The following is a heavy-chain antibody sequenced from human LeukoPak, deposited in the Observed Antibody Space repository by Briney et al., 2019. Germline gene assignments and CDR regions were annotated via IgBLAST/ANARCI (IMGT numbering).Heavy chain of an antibody. V-gene: IGHV4-59*12. CDR3: ARVGHSSGWYSWFDP. D-gene: IGHD6-19*01. CDR2: IYYSGST. Sequence: SETLSLTCTVSGGSISSYYWSWIRQPPGKGLEWIGYIYYSGSTNYKSSLKSRVTISVDTSKNQFSLKLSSVTAADTAVYYCARVGHSSGWYSWFDPWGQGTLVTVSS. CDR1: GGSISSYY. J-gene: IGHJ5*02.